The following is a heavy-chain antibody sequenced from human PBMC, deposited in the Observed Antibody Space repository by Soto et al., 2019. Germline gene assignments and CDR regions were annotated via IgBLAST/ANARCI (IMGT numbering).Heavy chain of an antibody. Sequence: GGSLRLSCAASGFTFSSYGMHWVRQAPGKGLEWVAVIWYDGSNKYYADSVKGRFTISRDNSKNTLYLQMNSLRAEDTAVYYYARDLVGAPGYYYYGMDVWGQGTTVTVSS. CDR1: GFTFSSYG. D-gene: IGHD1-26*01. CDR2: IWYDGSNK. V-gene: IGHV3-33*01. J-gene: IGHJ6*02. CDR3: ARDLVGAPGYYYYGMDV.